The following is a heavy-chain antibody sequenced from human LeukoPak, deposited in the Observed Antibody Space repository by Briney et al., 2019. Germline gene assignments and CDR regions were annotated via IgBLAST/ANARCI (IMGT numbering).Heavy chain of an antibody. J-gene: IGHJ4*02. CDR2: ISGSGGST. CDR3: AKSPASLRYFDWSLYYFDY. Sequence: GGSLRLSCAASGFTFSSYAMSWVRQAPGKGLEWVSAISGSGGSTYYADSVKGRFTISRDNSKNTLYLQMNSLRAEDTAVYYCAKSPASLRYFDWSLYYFDYWSQGTLVTVSS. V-gene: IGHV3-23*01. CDR1: GFTFSSYA. D-gene: IGHD3-9*01.